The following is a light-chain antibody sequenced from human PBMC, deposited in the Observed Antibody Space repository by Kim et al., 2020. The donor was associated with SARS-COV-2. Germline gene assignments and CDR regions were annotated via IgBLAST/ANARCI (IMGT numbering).Light chain of an antibody. Sequence: GQSVTFSCTGTSSDVSAYNFVYWYQQHPGKAPKLFLHDVSERPSGVSDRFSGSKSGNTASLTVSGLLPDDEAAYFCISYAGNDNMVIGGGTQLTVL. J-gene: IGLJ3*02. CDR3: ISYAGNDNMV. CDR1: SSDVSAYNF. CDR2: DVS. V-gene: IGLV2-8*01.